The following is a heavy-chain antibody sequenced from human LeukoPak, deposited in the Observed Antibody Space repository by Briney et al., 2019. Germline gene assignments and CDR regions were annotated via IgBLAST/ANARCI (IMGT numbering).Heavy chain of an antibody. CDR1: GFTFSSYS. CDR2: ISSSSYI. Sequence: GGSLRLSCAASGFTFSSYSMNWVRQAPGKGLEWVSSISSSSYIYYADSVKGRFTISRDNAKNSLYLQMNSLRAEDTAVYYCASGYCSGGSCPIDYWGQGTLVTVSS. J-gene: IGHJ4*02. V-gene: IGHV3-21*01. CDR3: ASGYCSGGSCPIDY. D-gene: IGHD2-15*01.